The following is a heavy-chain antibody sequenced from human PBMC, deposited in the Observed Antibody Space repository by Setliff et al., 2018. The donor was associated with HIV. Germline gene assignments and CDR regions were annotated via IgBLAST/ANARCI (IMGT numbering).Heavy chain of an antibody. CDR1: GGSISSSSYY. V-gene: IGHV4-39*01. CDR2: IYYSGSA. CDR3: ASRGYCSGGSCYIYYYYYGMDV. Sequence: SETLSLTCTVSGGSISSSSYYWGWIRQPPGKGLEWIGSIYYSGSAYYNPSLKSRVTISVDTSKNQFSLKLSSVTAADTAVYYCASRGYCSGGSCYIYYYYYGMDVWGQGTTVTVSS. J-gene: IGHJ6*02. D-gene: IGHD2-15*01.